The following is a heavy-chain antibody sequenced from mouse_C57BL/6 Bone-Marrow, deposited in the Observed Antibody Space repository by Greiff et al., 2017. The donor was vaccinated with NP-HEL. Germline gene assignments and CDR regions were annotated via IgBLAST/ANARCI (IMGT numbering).Heavy chain of an antibody. CDR1: GYTFTSYW. J-gene: IGHJ1*03. CDR3: ARGYYDYDSYWYFDV. V-gene: IGHV1-59*01. Sequence: VQLQQPGAELVRPGTSVKLSCKASGYTFTSYWMHWVKQRPGQGLEWIGVIDPSDSYTNYNQKFKGKATLTVDTSSSTAYMQLSSLTSEDSAVYYCARGYYDYDSYWYFDVWGTGTTVTVSS. D-gene: IGHD2-4*01. CDR2: IDPSDSYT.